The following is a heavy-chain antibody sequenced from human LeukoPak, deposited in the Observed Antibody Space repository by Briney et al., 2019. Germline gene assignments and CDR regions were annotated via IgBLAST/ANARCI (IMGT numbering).Heavy chain of an antibody. J-gene: IGHJ4*02. D-gene: IGHD3-22*01. CDR3: AKTYRENDSSGYFGY. Sequence: GGSLRLSCAASGFTFDDYAMHWVRQAPGKGLEWVSGISWNSGSIGYADSVKGRFTISRDNAKNSLYQQMNSLRAEDTALYYCAKTYRENDSSGYFGYWGQGTLVTVSS. CDR1: GFTFDDYA. V-gene: IGHV3-9*01. CDR2: ISWNSGSI.